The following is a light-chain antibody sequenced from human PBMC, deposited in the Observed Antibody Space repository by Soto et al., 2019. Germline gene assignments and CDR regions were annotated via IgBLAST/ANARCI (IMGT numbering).Light chain of an antibody. Sequence: QSVLTQPPSASGTPGQRVTISCSGSDSNIGSNTVNWYQHLPGMAPKLLTHSNDHRPSGVADRFSGSKSGTSASLAISVLQSADEADYYCATWDDILNGWVFGGGTKLTVL. V-gene: IGLV1-44*01. J-gene: IGLJ3*02. CDR3: ATWDDILNGWV. CDR2: SND. CDR1: DSNIGSNT.